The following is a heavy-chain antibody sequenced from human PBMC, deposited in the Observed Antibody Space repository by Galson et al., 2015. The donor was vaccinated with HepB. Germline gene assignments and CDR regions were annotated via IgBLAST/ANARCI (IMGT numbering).Heavy chain of an antibody. Sequence: LRLSCAASGFTFSSYGMHWVRQAPGKGLEWVAVIWYDGSNKYYADSVKGRFTISRDNSKNTLYLQMDSLRAEDTAVYYCAKTGGPWGSYRTYYFDYWGQGTLVTVSS. J-gene: IGHJ4*02. CDR3: AKTGGPWGSYRTYYFDY. CDR1: GFTFSSYG. CDR2: IWYDGSNK. D-gene: IGHD3-16*02. V-gene: IGHV3-33*06.